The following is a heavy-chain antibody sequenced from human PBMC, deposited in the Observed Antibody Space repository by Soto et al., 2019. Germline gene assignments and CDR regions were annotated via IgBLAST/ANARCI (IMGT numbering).Heavy chain of an antibody. CDR1: GFTFSDYY. V-gene: IGHV3-11*06. CDR3: ARSGDNYNLLDY. J-gene: IGHJ4*02. Sequence: PGGSLRLSCAASGFTFSDYYMSWIRQAPGKGLEWLSYSSDSGTFTRYADSVKGRFSISRDNAKNSLYLQINSLRSEDTAIYYCARSGDNYNLLDYWGQGTPVTVSS. CDR2: SSDSGTFT. D-gene: IGHD1-1*01.